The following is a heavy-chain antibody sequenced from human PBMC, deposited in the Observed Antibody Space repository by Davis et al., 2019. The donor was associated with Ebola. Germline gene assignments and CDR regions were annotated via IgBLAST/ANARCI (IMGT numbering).Heavy chain of an antibody. CDR1: GYTFRGYY. CDR2: ISAYNGNT. J-gene: IGHJ4*02. V-gene: IGHV1-18*01. Sequence: ASVKVSCKTSGYTFRGYYIHWVRQAPGQGLEWMGWISAYNGNTNYAQKLQGRVTMTTDTSTNTAYMELRSLRSDDTAVYFCARDVDSSGYYYARYVDYWGQGTLVTVSS. CDR3: ARDVDSSGYYYARYVDY. D-gene: IGHD3-22*01.